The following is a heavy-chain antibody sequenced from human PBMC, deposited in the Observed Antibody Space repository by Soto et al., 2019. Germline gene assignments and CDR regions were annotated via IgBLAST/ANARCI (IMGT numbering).Heavy chain of an antibody. V-gene: IGHV4-39*01. CDR2: IYYSGST. CDR1: GGSISSSSYY. CDR3: ARQGYDSSGYYPFDY. Sequence: QLQLQESGPGLVKPSETLSLTCTVSGGSISSSSYYWGWIRQPPGKGLEWIGSIYYSGSTYYNPSLKSRVTISVDTSKNPFSLKLSSVTAADTAVYYCARQGYDSSGYYPFDYWGQGTLVTVSS. D-gene: IGHD3-22*01. J-gene: IGHJ4*02.